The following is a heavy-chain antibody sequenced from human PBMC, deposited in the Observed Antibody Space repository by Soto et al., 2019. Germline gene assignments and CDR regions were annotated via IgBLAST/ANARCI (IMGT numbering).Heavy chain of an antibody. CDR3: ARCIAARLPASYYYYYGMDV. J-gene: IGHJ6*02. V-gene: IGHV5-51*01. CDR2: IYPGDSDT. Sequence: PGESLKISCNGSGYNFTSYWIGWVRQMPGKGLEWMGIIYPGDSDTRYSPSFQGQVTISADKSISTAYLQWSSLKASDTAMYYCARCIAARLPASYYYYYGMDVWGQGTTVTVSS. D-gene: IGHD6-6*01. CDR1: GYNFTSYW.